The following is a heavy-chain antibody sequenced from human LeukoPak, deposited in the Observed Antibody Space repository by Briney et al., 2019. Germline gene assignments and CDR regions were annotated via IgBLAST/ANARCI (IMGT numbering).Heavy chain of an antibody. CDR1: GFTFSSYA. V-gene: IGHV3-23*01. D-gene: IGHD6-13*01. Sequence: GGSLRLSCAASGFTFSSYAMSWVRQAPGKGLEWVSAISGSGDSTYYGDSVKGRFTISRDNSKNTLYLQMNSLRAGDTAVYYCAKTRPLDSSSWSHGDYWGQGTLVTVSS. J-gene: IGHJ4*02. CDR2: ISGSGDST. CDR3: AKTRPLDSSSWSHGDY.